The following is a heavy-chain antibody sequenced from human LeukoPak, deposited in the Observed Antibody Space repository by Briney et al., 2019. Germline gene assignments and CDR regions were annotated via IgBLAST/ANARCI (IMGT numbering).Heavy chain of an antibody. D-gene: IGHD2-21*02. V-gene: IGHV1-2*02. J-gene: IGHJ4*02. Sequence: GASVKVSCKASGYTFTGYYMHWVRQAPGQGLEWMGWINPNSGGTNYAQKFQGRVTMTRDTSISTAYMELSRLRSGDTAVYYCAREPPKVVTATVDYWGQGTLVTVSS. CDR2: INPNSGGT. CDR1: GYTFTGYY. CDR3: AREPPKVVTATVDY.